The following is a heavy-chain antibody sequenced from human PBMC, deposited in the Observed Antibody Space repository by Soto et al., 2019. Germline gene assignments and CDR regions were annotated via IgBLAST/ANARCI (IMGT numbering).Heavy chain of an antibody. Sequence: QVQLVESGGGVVQPGRSLRLSCAASGFTFNSFGMHWVRKAPGKGLEWVAVIWYDGSNKYYADSVKGRFTVSRDNSKNTLYLQMNSLRAEDTAVYYCAKDNRVATTIEYWGQGTLVTVSS. CDR3: AKDNRVATTIEY. V-gene: IGHV3-33*06. CDR1: GFTFNSFG. CDR2: IWYDGSNK. J-gene: IGHJ4*02. D-gene: IGHD5-12*01.